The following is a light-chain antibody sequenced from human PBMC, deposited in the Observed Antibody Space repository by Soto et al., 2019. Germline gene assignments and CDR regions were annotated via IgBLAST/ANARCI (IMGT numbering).Light chain of an antibody. CDR2: GAS. Sequence: EIVMTQSPASLSVSPGDGATLSCRASQSVASNVAWYQQKPGQGPRLLIHGASTRAVGVPARFSGSGSGKDFTHTISSLQSEDFAVYYCQQYNNWPPQYTFGQGTKLQIK. J-gene: IGKJ2*01. V-gene: IGKV3-15*01. CDR3: QQYNNWPPQYT. CDR1: QSVASN.